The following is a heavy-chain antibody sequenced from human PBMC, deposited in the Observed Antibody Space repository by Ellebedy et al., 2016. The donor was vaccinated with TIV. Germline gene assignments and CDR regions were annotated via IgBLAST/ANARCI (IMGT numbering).Heavy chain of an antibody. Sequence: SETLSLTXTVSGGSISSSSYYWGWIRQPPGKGLEWIGSIYYSGSTYYNPSLKSRVTISVDTSKNQFSLKLSSVTAADTAVYYCARRGRYYYDSSGYYSADFDYWGQGTLVTVPS. CDR3: ARRGRYYYDSSGYYSADFDY. D-gene: IGHD3-22*01. CDR2: IYYSGST. V-gene: IGHV4-39*01. CDR1: GGSISSSSYY. J-gene: IGHJ4*02.